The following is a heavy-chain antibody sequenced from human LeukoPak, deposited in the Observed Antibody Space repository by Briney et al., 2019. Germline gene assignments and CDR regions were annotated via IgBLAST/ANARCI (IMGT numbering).Heavy chain of an antibody. Sequence: GGSLRLSCAASGFTFSSYAMHWVRQAPGKGLEWVAVISYDGSKKYYADSVKGRFTISRDNSKNTLYLQMNSLRAEDTAVYYCARGLVLVPIYNWFDPWGQGTLVTVSS. CDR3: ARGLVLVPIYNWFDP. CDR2: ISYDGSKK. J-gene: IGHJ5*02. D-gene: IGHD6-13*01. CDR1: GFTFSSYA. V-gene: IGHV3-30-3*01.